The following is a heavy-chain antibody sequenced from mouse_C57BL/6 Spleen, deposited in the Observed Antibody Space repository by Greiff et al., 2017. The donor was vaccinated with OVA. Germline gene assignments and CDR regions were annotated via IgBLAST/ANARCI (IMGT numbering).Heavy chain of an antibody. CDR1: GFNIKDDY. D-gene: IGHD2-1*01. Sequence: VQLKESGAELVRPGASVKLSCTASGFNIKDDYMHWVKQRPEQGLEWIGWIDPENGDTEYASKFQGKATITADTSSNTAYLQLSSLTSEDTAVYYCTQGGNYERFAYWGQGTLVTVSA. CDR3: TQGGNYERFAY. J-gene: IGHJ3*01. V-gene: IGHV14-4*01. CDR2: IDPENGDT.